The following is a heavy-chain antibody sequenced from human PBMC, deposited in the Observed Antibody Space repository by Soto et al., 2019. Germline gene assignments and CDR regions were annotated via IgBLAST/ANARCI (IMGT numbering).Heavy chain of an antibody. CDR1: GFSFSGLA. CDR3: AKDSIPYSSSYDLDH. Sequence: EVQLLESGGGLVQPGGSLRLFGVASGFSFSGLAMGWVRQAQGKGLVWVSSITGTGVSIYYADSVRGRFTISRDNSKNTLYLQMSSLRAEDTARYYCAKDSIPYSSSYDLDHWGRGALVTVSS. CDR2: ITGTGVSI. D-gene: IGHD6-6*01. J-gene: IGHJ4*02. V-gene: IGHV3-23*01.